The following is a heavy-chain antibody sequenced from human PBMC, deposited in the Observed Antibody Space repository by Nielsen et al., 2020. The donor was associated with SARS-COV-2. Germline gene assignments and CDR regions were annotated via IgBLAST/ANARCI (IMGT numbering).Heavy chain of an antibody. CDR2: INPSGGI. V-gene: IGHV4-34*01. CDR3: ARRNRLAAPGAHFDL. CDR1: GGSFRGHY. D-gene: IGHD6-13*01. Sequence: SETLSLTCAVSGGSFRGHYWTWIRQTPGKGLEWLGEINPSGGINYNPSLSSRLTLSVDPSKNQFSLKLASVTAADTAFYYCARRNRLAAPGAHFDLWGRDSLVTVS. J-gene: IGHJ2*01.